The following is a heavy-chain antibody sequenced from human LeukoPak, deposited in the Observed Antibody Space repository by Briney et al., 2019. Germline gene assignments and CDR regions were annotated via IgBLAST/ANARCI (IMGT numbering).Heavy chain of an antibody. D-gene: IGHD5-12*01. CDR1: GFTFNNAW. J-gene: IGHJ4*02. Sequence: PGGSLRLSCAASGFTFNNAWMNWVRQAPGKGLEWVGRIKNKTEGGTTVYAAPVKGRFTISRDDSKNTLYLKMNSLKTEDTAVYYCTTVADYDYFDYWGQGTLVTVSS. V-gene: IGHV3-15*01. CDR3: TTVADYDYFDY. CDR2: IKNKTEGGTT.